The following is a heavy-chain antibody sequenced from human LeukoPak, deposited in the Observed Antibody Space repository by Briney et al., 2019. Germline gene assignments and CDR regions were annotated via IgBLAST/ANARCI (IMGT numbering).Heavy chain of an antibody. CDR3: AKKRGSYNSPSPYYFDY. D-gene: IGHD1-26*01. V-gene: IGHV3-53*01. Sequence: GGSLRLSCAASGFTVSSNYMSWVRQAPGKGLEWVSVIYSGGSTYYADSVKGRFTISRDNSKNTLYLQMNSLRAEDTAVYYCAKKRGSYNSPSPYYFDYWGQGTLVTVSS. CDR2: IYSGGST. CDR1: GFTVSSNY. J-gene: IGHJ4*02.